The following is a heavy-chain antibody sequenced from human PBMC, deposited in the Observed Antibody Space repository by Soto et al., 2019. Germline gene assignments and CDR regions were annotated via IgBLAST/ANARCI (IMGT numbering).Heavy chain of an antibody. CDR1: GFTFSSYA. CDR3: ARDDYGDLSY. V-gene: IGHV3-30-3*01. J-gene: IGHJ4*02. D-gene: IGHD4-17*01. CDR2: ISYDGSNK. Sequence: GGSLRLSCAASGFTFSSYAMHWVRQAPGKGLEWVAVISYDGSNKYYADSVKGRFTISRDNSKNTLYLQMNSLRAEDTAVYYCARDDYGDLSYWGQGTLVTVSS.